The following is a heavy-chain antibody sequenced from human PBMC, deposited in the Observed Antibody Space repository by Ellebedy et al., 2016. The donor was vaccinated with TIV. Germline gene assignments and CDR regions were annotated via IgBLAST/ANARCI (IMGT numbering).Heavy chain of an antibody. CDR3: ARGFAEYFQN. V-gene: IGHV4-59*11. CDR1: GGSITSHY. Sequence: SETLSLTCTVSGGSITSHYWSWIRQSPGKGLEWIGYIFHSGSTKYNPSLQSRVTMSINTSKTQLSLTLKSVTAADSAVYYCARGFAEYFQNWGQGTLVTVSS. J-gene: IGHJ1*01. CDR2: IFHSGST.